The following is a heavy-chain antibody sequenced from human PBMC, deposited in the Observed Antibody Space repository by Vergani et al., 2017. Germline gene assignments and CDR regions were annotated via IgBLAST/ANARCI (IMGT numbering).Heavy chain of an antibody. Sequence: EMQLVESGGGVVRPGGSLRLSCVISGFSFEDYGMSWVRQVRGKGLEWVSGINWNGGSTGYADSVNGRFTISRDNAKNSLHLEMNNLGDQDTGVYYCAGGNGIEIMNWFDPWGQGTLVTVSS. J-gene: IGHJ5*02. CDR1: GFSFEDYG. CDR2: INWNGGST. V-gene: IGHV3-20*04. CDR3: AGGNGIEIMNWFDP. D-gene: IGHD1-26*01.